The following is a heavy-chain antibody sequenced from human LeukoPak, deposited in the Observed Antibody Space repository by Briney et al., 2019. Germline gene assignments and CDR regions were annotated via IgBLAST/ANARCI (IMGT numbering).Heavy chain of an antibody. CDR1: GYTFTSYY. CDR2: INPSGGRT. J-gene: IGHJ4*02. CDR3: ARDLYPTWIQLLGPFDY. Sequence: ASVKVSCKASGYTFTSYYMHWVRQAPGQGLEWMGIINPSGGRTSYAQKFQGRVTMTRDTSTSTVYMELSSLRSEDTAVYYCARDLYPTWIQLLGPFDYWGQGTLVTVSS. V-gene: IGHV1-46*01. D-gene: IGHD5-18*01.